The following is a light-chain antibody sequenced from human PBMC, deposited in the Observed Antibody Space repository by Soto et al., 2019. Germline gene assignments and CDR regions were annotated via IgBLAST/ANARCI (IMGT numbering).Light chain of an antibody. Sequence: QSVLTQPASVSGFPGQSITISCTGTSSDVGSYNLVSWYQQHPGKAPKLMIYEGSKRPSGLSNRFSGSTSGNTASLTISGLQAEDEADYYCCSYAGSSTFHVVFGGGTKLTVL. V-gene: IGLV2-23*03. CDR3: CSYAGSSTFHVV. CDR2: EGS. CDR1: SSDVGSYNL. J-gene: IGLJ2*01.